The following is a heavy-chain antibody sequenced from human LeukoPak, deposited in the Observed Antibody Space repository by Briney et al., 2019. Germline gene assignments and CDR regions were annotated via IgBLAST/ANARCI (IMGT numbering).Heavy chain of an antibody. J-gene: IGHJ4*02. CDR3: ARGGYSYGVHFDY. Sequence: ASVTVSCKASGGTFSSYAISWVRQAPGQGLEWMGRIIPILGIANYAQNLQGRVIMTTDTSTSTAYMELRSLRSDDTAVYYCARGGYSYGVHFDYWGQGTLVTVSS. D-gene: IGHD5-18*01. V-gene: IGHV1-69*04. CDR1: GGTFSSYA. CDR2: IIPILGIA.